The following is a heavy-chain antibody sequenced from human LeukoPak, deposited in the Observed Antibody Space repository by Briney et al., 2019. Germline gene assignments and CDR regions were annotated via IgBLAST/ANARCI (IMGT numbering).Heavy chain of an antibody. D-gene: IGHD6-13*01. CDR2: ISGNGGST. CDR3: ARGRSSSWDDYYYYGMDV. Sequence: PGGSLRLSCSGSGFTFSNYGMTWVRQAPGPGLEWVSTISGNGGSTYYADSVKGRFTISRDNSRNTLYLQMNSLRAEDTAVYYCARGRSSSWDDYYYYGMDVWGQGTTVTVSS. V-gene: IGHV3-23*01. CDR1: GFTFSNYG. J-gene: IGHJ6*02.